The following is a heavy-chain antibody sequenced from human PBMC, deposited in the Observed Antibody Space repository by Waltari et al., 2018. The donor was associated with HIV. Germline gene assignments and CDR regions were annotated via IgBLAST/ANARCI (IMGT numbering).Heavy chain of an antibody. Sequence: QGQLVQSGAEVKKPGASVKVSCKASGYTFTAHYIHWVRQAPGQGLEWMGRINPKRGVTHDAQKFQDRVTVTRDTSITTAYMELSSLRSDDTARYFCFYYSNTESYGLDVWGQGTTVTVSS. J-gene: IGHJ6*02. CDR2: INPKRGVT. V-gene: IGHV1-2*02. CDR1: GYTFTAHY. D-gene: IGHD3-22*01. CDR3: FYYSNTESYGLDV.